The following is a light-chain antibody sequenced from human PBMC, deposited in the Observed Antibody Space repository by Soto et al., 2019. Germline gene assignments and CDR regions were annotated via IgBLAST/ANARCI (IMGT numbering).Light chain of an antibody. J-gene: IGKJ5*01. Sequence: ETVITQSPATLSVSPGERATLSFCASQSASSKLAWYQQKPGQAPRLLIYGASTRATGIPARFSGSGSGTEFTLTISSLQSEDFAVYYCQQYNNWPPITFGQGTRLEIK. CDR3: QQYNNWPPIT. CDR1: QSASSK. CDR2: GAS. V-gene: IGKV3D-15*01.